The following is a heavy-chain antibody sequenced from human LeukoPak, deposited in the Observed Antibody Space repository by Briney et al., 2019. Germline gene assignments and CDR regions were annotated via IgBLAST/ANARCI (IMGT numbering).Heavy chain of an antibody. V-gene: IGHV3-7*01. J-gene: IGHJ4*02. D-gene: IGHD3-22*01. CDR1: GYRFSYYG. CDR3: TKDLNHDSSG. Sequence: GGSLRLSCAASGYRFSYYGITWVRQAPGKRLECVANIKTDGSAKYYPDSVKGRFTASRYNAKNSLYLQMNNMRVEDTAIYYCTKDLNHDSSGWGQGTLVTVSS. CDR2: IKTDGSAK.